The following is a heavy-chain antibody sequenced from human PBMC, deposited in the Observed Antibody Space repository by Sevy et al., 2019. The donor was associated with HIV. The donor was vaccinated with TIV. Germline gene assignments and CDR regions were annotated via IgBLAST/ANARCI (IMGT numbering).Heavy chain of an antibody. J-gene: IGHJ3*02. V-gene: IGHV3-23*01. CDR3: AKDLGDPVAFDI. Sequence: GESLKISCAASGFTFSIYAMNWGRQAPGKGLEWVSGEAGSGGSTYHADSVKGRFTISRDDSKSTLYLQMNSLRAEDTAVYYCAKDLGDPVAFDIWGQGTMVTVSS. CDR1: GFTFSIYA. CDR2: EAGSGGST. D-gene: IGHD2-21*02.